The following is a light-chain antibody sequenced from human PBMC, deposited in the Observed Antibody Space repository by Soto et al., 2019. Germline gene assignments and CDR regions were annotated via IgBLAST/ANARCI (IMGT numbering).Light chain of an antibody. CDR3: LSFASGNTRV. CDR2: EAS. Sequence: QPALTQPASVSGSPGQSITISCTGTNTDVGGYNYVSWYQQHPGKAPQLIIFEASNRPSGVSARFSGSKSGTTASLTISGLQPEDEADYYCLSFASGNTRVFGTGTKVTVL. V-gene: IGLV2-14*01. J-gene: IGLJ1*01. CDR1: NTDVGGYNY.